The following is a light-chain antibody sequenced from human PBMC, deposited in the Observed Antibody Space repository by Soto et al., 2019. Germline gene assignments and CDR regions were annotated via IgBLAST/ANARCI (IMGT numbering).Light chain of an antibody. CDR1: QDISTY. J-gene: IGKJ1*01. CDR3: QQTYTMPRA. Sequence: DIQMTQSPSSLSASVGDRVTVTCRASQDISTYLAWYQQKPGRAPKLLIYAASNLQSGVPSRFTGSGSGTDFTLTIRSLQPEDFASYYCQQTYTMPRAFGQGTKVEVK. CDR2: AAS. V-gene: IGKV1-39*01.